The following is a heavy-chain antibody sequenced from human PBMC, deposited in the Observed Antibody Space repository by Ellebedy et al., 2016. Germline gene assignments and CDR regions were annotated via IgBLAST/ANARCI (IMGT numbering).Heavy chain of an antibody. D-gene: IGHD3-22*01. CDR1: GGSVSSGSYY. V-gene: IGHV4-61*01. CDR2: IYYSGST. CDR3: ARGIYYDGNWFDP. J-gene: IGHJ5*02. Sequence: SETLSLTCTVSGGSVSSGSYYWSWIRQPPGKGLEWIGYIYYSGSTNYNPSLKSRVTISVDTSKNQFSLKLSSVTAADTAVYYCARGIYYDGNWFDPWGQGTLVTVSS.